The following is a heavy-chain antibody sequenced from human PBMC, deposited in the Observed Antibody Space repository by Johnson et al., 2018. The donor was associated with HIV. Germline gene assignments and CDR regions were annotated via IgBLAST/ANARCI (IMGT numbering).Heavy chain of an antibody. CDR3: ARCGYSSYWDAFDI. Sequence: VQVVESGGGLVQPGGSLRLSCAASGFSFSNYWMSWVRQAPGKGLEWVANIKQDGSEKYYEDSVKGRFTISRDNAKNSLYLQMNSLRAEDTALYYCARCGYSSYWDAFDIWGQGTMVTVSS. V-gene: IGHV3-7*01. CDR1: GFSFSNYW. CDR2: IKQDGSEK. D-gene: IGHD5-12*01. J-gene: IGHJ3*02.